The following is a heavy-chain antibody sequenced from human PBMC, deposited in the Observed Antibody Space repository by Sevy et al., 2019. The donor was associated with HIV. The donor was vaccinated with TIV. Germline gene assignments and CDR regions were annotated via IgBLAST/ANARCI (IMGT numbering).Heavy chain of an antibody. CDR1: GYTLTELS. CDR3: AGSMGERLRNAFDI. V-gene: IGHV1-24*01. Sequence: ASVKVSCKVSGYTLTELSMHWVRQAPGKGREWMGGFDPEDGETIYAQKFQGRVTMTEDTSTDTAYRELSSLGSEDTAVYYCAGSMGERLRNAFDIWGQGTMVTVSS. J-gene: IGHJ3*02. CDR2: FDPEDGET. D-gene: IGHD3-16*01.